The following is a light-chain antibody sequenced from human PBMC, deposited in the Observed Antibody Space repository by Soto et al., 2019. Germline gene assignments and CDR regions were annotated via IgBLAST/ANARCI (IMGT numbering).Light chain of an antibody. CDR1: SSDVGGYNY. CDR2: DVS. CDR3: CSFALRSTLI. Sequence: QSALTQPRSVSGSPGQSVTISCTGTSSDVGGYNYVSWYQQHPGKAPKLMIYDVSKRPSGVPDRFSGSKSGNTASLTISGLQAEDEADYYCCSFALRSTLIFGGGTKVTVL. J-gene: IGLJ2*01. V-gene: IGLV2-11*01.